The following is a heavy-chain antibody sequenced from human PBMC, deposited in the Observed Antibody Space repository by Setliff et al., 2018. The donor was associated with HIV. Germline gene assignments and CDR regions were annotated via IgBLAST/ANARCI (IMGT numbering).Heavy chain of an antibody. CDR2: SHHDGNT. J-gene: IGHJ4*02. CDR1: GGSIRSHY. V-gene: IGHV4-59*08. CDR3: GRHYDPGVNKYARGSGY. D-gene: IGHD3-22*01. Sequence: SETLSLTCTVSGGSIRSHYWSWIRQPPGRRLEWIGYSHHDGNTDYNQSLKSRVTMSVDTSKNQFSRKVSSVTAADTAVYYCGRHYDPGVNKYARGSGYWGQGTLVTVSS.